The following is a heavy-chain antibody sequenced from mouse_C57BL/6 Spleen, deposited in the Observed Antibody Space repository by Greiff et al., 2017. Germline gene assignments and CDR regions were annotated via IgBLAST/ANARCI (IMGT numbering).Heavy chain of an antibody. V-gene: IGHV1-64*01. CDR2: IHPNSGST. CDR3: ARRETVVAPYYFDY. Sequence: QVQLQQPGAELVKPGASVKLSCKASGYTFTSYWMHWVKQRPGQGLEWIGMIHPNSGSTNYNEKFKSKATLTVDKSSSTAYRQLSSLTSEDSAVYYCARRETVVAPYYFDYWGQGTTLTVSS. J-gene: IGHJ2*01. D-gene: IGHD1-1*01. CDR1: GYTFTSYW.